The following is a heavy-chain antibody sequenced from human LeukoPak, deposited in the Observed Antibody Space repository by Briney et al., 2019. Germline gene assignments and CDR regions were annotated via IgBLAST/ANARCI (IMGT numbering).Heavy chain of an antibody. CDR3: ARALGYSSGRYGRWYYFDY. D-gene: IGHD6-19*01. J-gene: IGHJ4*02. Sequence: ASVKVSCKASGYTFTSYGISWVRQAPGQGLEWMGWISAYNGNTNYAQKLQGRVTMTTDTSTSTAYMELRSFISDDTAVYYCARALGYSSGRYGRWYYFDYWGQGTLVTVSS. CDR1: GYTFTSYG. CDR2: ISAYNGNT. V-gene: IGHV1-18*01.